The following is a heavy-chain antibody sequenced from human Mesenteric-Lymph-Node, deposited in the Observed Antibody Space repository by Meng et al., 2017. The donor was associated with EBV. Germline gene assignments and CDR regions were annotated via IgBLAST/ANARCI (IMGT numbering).Heavy chain of an antibody. J-gene: IGHJ4*02. CDR2: IHYSGST. D-gene: IGHD1-1*01. Sequence: QGRLQESGPGLVKPSATLSLPCTVSRGSVTSGSYYWNWIRQPPGKRLEWIGYIHYSGSTNYHPSLKSQITISVDTSKNQLSLRVSHVTAADTAVYYCARGRRGVQYFDFWGQGALVTVSS. CDR3: ARGRRGVQYFDF. V-gene: IGHV4-61*01. CDR1: RGSVTSGSYY.